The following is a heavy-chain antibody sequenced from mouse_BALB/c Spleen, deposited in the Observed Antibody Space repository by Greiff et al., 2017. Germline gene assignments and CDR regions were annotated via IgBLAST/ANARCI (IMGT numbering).Heavy chain of an antibody. V-gene: IGHV14-3*02. J-gene: IGHJ2*01. CDR1: GFNIKDTY. CDR2: IDPANGNT. CDR3: ARSDYGNYGFDY. Sequence: VQLKESGAELVKPGASVKLSCTASGFNIKDTYMHWVKQRPEQGLEWIGRIDPANGNTKYDPKFQGKATITADTSSNTAYLQLSSLTSEDTAVYYCARSDYGNYGFDYWGQGTTLTVSS. D-gene: IGHD2-1*01.